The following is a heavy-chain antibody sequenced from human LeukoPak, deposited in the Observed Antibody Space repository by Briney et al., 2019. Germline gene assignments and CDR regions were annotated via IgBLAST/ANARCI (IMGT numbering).Heavy chain of an antibody. D-gene: IGHD3-9*01. V-gene: IGHV1-2*02. CDR1: GYTFTGYY. CDR3: ARNPVLRHFDWLPNWFDP. J-gene: IGHJ5*02. Sequence: ASVKVSCKASGYTFTGYYMHWVRQAPGQGLEWMGWINPNSGGTNYAQKFQGRVTMTRDTSISTAYMELSRLRSDDTAVYYCARNPVLRHFDWLPNWFDPWGQGTLVTVSS. CDR2: INPNSGGT.